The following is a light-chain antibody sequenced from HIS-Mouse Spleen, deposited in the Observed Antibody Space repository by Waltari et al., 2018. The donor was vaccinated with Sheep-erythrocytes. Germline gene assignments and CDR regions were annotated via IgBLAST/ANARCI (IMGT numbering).Light chain of an antibody. CDR1: SSDVGSYNL. Sequence: QSALTQPRSVSGSPGQSITISCTGTSSDVGSYNLVSWYQQHPGKAPKLMIYEGSKRPSGVSNRFSGSKSGNPASLTISGLQAEDEADYYCCSYAGSYNHVFATGTKVTVL. CDR2: EGS. V-gene: IGLV2-14*02. CDR3: CSYAGSYNHV. J-gene: IGLJ1*01.